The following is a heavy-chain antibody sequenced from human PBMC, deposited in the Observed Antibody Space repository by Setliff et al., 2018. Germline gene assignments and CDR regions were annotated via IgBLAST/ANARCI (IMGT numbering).Heavy chain of an antibody. CDR3: ARSFSRSEKFLLDY. CDR1: GGSFSGYY. D-gene: IGHD2-15*01. V-gene: IGHV4-34*12. Sequence: SETLSLTCAVYGGSFSGYYWSWIRQPPGKRLEWIGEILHSGNINYNQSLKSRVTISMDTSKNQFSLKVNSVTAADTAVYYCARSFSRSEKFLLDYWGQGALVTVSS. CDR2: ILHSGNI. J-gene: IGHJ4*02.